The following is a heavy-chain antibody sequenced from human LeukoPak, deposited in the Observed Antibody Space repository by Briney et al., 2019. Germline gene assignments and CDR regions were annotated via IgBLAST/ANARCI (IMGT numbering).Heavy chain of an antibody. V-gene: IGHV3-73*01. D-gene: IGHD5-12*01. CDR2: IRSKANSYAT. CDR1: GFTFSGSA. J-gene: IGHJ4*02. Sequence: PGGSLRLSCAASGFTFSGSAMHWVRQASGKGLEWVGRIRSKANSYATAYAASVKGRFTISRDDSKNTAYLQMNSLKTEDTAVYYCTRQVDSGYDKTYYFDYWGQGTLVTVSS. CDR3: TRQVDSGYDKTYYFDY.